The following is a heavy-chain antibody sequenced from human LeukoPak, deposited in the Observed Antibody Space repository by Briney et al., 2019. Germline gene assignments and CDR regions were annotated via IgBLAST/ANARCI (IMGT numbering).Heavy chain of an antibody. CDR1: GLPWAGSG. J-gene: IGHJ4*02. CDR3: ANARNDVSGRSDLVGH. CDR2: ISYDGSNK. V-gene: IGHV3-30*18. D-gene: IGHD6-19*01. Sequence: PGGSRRDCCATAGLPWAGSGTCVDREAPGRGLEWVAVISYDGSNKYYAVSVKGRFTISRDNSKNTLYLQMNSLRAEEAAVNFCANARNDVSGRSDLVGHWGQGTLVTISS.